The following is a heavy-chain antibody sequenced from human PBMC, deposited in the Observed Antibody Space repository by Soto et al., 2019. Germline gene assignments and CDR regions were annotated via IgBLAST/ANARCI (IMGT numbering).Heavy chain of an antibody. CDR3: ARDRRALSGYLDY. D-gene: IGHD3-3*01. J-gene: IGHJ4*02. V-gene: IGHV3-30-3*01. CDR1: GFTFSSYA. Sequence: AGGSLRLSCAASGFTFSSYAMHWVRQAPGKGLEWVAVISYDGSNKYYADSVKGRFTISRDNSKNTLYLQMNSLRAEDTAVYYCARDRRALSGYLDYWGQGTLVTVSS. CDR2: ISYDGSNK.